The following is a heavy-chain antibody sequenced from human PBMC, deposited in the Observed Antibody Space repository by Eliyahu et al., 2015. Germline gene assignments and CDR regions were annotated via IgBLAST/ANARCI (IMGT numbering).Heavy chain of an antibody. CDR2: IYTSGST. Sequence: QVQLQESGPGLVKPSETLSLTCTVSGGSISSXYWXWIRQPPGKGLEWIGYIYTSGSTNYNPPLKSRVTISVDTSKNQFSLKLSSVTAADTAVYYCARYASPGYYDSSGYLDYWGQGTLVTVSS. V-gene: IGHV4-4*09. D-gene: IGHD3-22*01. J-gene: IGHJ4*02. CDR1: GGSISSXY. CDR3: ARYASPGYYDSSGYLDY.